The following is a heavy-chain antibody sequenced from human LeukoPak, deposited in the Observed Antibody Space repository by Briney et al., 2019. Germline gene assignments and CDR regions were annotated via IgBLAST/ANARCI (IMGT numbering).Heavy chain of an antibody. CDR1: GGSISSSSYY. J-gene: IGHJ4*02. CDR2: IYYSGST. V-gene: IGHV4-39*01. D-gene: IGHD3-22*01. Sequence: SETLSLTCTVSGGSISSSSYYWGWIRQPPGKGLEWIGSIYYSGSTYFNPSLKSRVTISVDTSKNQFSLKLSSVTAADTAVYYCARREHDESSGYSPFDYWGQGTLVTVSS. CDR3: ARREHDESSGYSPFDY.